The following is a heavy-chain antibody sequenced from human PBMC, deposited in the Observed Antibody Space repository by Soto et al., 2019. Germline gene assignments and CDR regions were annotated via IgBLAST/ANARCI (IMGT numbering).Heavy chain of an antibody. CDR1: GFTFTSSA. CDR2: IVVGSGNT. Sequence: WASVKVSCKASGFTFTSSAVQCVRQARGQRLEWIGWIVVGSGNTNYAQRFQERVTITRDMSTSTAYMELSSLRSEDTAVYYCAADQITGTSFDYWGQGTLVTVSS. V-gene: IGHV1-58*01. D-gene: IGHD1-7*01. J-gene: IGHJ4*02. CDR3: AADQITGTSFDY.